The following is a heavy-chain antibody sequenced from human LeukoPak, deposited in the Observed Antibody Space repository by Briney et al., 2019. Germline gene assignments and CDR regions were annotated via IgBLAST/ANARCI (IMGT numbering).Heavy chain of an antibody. CDR3: ASPLGVSDSSGYTH. CDR1: GYTFTSYD. J-gene: IGHJ4*02. D-gene: IGHD3-22*01. CDR2: INPNSGGT. Sequence: ASVKVSCKASGYTFTSYDINWVRQATGQGLEWMGWINPNSGGTNYAQKFQGRVTMTRDTSISTAYMELSRLRSDDTAMYYCASPLGVSDSSGYTHWGQGTLVTVSS. V-gene: IGHV1-2*02.